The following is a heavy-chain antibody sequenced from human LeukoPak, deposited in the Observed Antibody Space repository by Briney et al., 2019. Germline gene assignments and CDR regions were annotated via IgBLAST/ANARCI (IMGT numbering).Heavy chain of an antibody. CDR1: GGTFSSYA. CDR2: IIPIFGTA. CDR3: ARVTPYYDILTGYMIH. D-gene: IGHD3-9*01. J-gene: IGHJ4*02. Sequence: SVKVSCKASGGTFSSYAISWVRQAPGQGLEWMGGIIPIFGTANYAQKFQGRVTITTDESTSTAYMELSSPRSEDTAVYYCARVTPYYDILTGYMIHWGQGTLVTVSS. V-gene: IGHV1-69*05.